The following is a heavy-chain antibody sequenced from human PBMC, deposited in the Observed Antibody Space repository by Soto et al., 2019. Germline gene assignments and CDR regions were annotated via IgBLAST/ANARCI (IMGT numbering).Heavy chain of an antibody. J-gene: IGHJ6*02. D-gene: IGHD2-21*01. Sequence: QVHLVQSGGEVKKPGASVKVSCKASGYPFTSSGFSWVRQAPGQGLEWMGWISAYNGITLYAQKFKGRVTMTTDTSTSTAYMELGSLRSDDTAVYYCATDPYCGSAPGCSALDAWGQGTTVTVSS. V-gene: IGHV1-18*04. CDR3: ATDPYCGSAPGCSALDA. CDR2: ISAYNGIT. CDR1: GYPFTSSG.